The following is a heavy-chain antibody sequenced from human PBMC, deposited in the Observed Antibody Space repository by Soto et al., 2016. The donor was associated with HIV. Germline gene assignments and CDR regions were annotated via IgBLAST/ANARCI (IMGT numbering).Heavy chain of an antibody. D-gene: IGHD5-18*01. CDR1: RGPFSSYC. J-gene: IGHJ4*02. Sequence: QIHLQESGPGLVRPSETLSLTCTVSRGPFSSYCWSWIRQSPEGDWNGLRLNIIMGLGANYNPSLKSRVTISLQTSKNQLSLKMTSTTAADTAVYFCAATVLVATPAHFDRWGQGALVTVSS. V-gene: IGHV4-59*03. CDR3: AATVLVATPAHFDR. CDR2: NIIMGLGA.